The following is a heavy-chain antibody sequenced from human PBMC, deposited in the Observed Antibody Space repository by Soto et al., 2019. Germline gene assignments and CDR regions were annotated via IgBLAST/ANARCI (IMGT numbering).Heavy chain of an antibody. CDR3: ARPYVEVAVNDAFDI. CDR2: IGTHADTT. V-gene: IGHV3-23*01. J-gene: IGHJ3*02. Sequence: EVQLLESGGGLVQPGGSLRLSCAASGFTFCTYALTWVRQAPGKGLEWVSSIGTHADTTYYVDSVKGRFSISRDNSKNTVYLQMSSLSAEDTAVYYCARPYVEVAVNDAFDIWGRGTMVTVSS. D-gene: IGHD3-16*01. CDR1: GFTFCTYA.